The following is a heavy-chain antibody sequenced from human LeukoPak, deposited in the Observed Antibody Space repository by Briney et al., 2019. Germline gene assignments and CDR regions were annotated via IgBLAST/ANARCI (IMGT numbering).Heavy chain of an antibody. V-gene: IGHV3-11*04. CDR1: GFTFSDYY. CDR3: AIDFGRWFLDY. CDR2: IRSRGGTI. D-gene: IGHD4-23*01. J-gene: IGHJ4*02. Sequence: GGSLRLSCVASGFTFSDYYMSWVRQPPGKGLEWVSYIRSRGGTIYYADSVKGRFTISRDNAKNSLYLQMNSLRAEDTAVYYCAIDFGRWFLDYWGQGTLVTVSS.